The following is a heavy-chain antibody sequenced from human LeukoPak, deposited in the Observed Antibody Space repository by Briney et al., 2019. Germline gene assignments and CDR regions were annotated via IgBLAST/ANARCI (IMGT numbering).Heavy chain of an antibody. J-gene: IGHJ1*01. Sequence: GGSLRLSCAASGFTFSSYAMHWVRQAPGKGLEWVAVISYDGSNKYYADSVKGRFTISRDKAKNSLYLQMNSLRAEDTAVYYCARGVPDAIGYFQHWGQGTLVTVSS. V-gene: IGHV3-30-3*01. CDR2: ISYDGSNK. CDR1: GFTFSSYA. CDR3: ARGVPDAIGYFQH. D-gene: IGHD2-2*01.